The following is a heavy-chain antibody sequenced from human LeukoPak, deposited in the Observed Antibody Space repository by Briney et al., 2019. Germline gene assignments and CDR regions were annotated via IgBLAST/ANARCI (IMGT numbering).Heavy chain of an antibody. J-gene: IGHJ4*02. CDR3: ARGDGIFGVVTNYYFDY. V-gene: IGHV1-2*04. D-gene: IGHD3-3*01. Sequence: GASVKVSCKASGYTFTGYYMHWVRQAPGQGLEWMGWINPNSGGTNYAQKFQGWVTMTRDTSISTAYMELSRLRSDDTAVYYCARGDGIFGVVTNYYFDYWGQGTLVTVFS. CDR2: INPNSGGT. CDR1: GYTFTGYY.